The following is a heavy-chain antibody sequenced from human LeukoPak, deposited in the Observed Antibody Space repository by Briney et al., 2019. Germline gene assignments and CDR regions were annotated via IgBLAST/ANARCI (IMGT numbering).Heavy chain of an antibody. V-gene: IGHV3-7*03. CDR3: AKEGFDS. J-gene: IGHJ4*02. CDR2: IKEDGSEK. CDR1: GFTFSNYW. Sequence: GGSLRLSCAASGFTFSNYWMSWVRQAPGKGLEWVANIKEDGSEKHHADSVKGRFTISRDNAKNSLYLQMNSLRVEDTAVYYCAKEGFDSWGQGTLVTVSS.